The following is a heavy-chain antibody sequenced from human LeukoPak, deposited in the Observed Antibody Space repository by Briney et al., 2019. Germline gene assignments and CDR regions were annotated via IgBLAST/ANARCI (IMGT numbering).Heavy chain of an antibody. V-gene: IGHV3-7*01. CDR1: GLSLNTYW. J-gene: IGHJ3*02. Sequence: GGSLTLSCEASGLSLNTYWVACVRHAPEGGLEWVAHIKKEGSEKQYVDSVKGRLTISRDNAKNSLYLQMSGLRAEDSAVYYCARDSNYYDGSAYYDNFDIWGQGTTVTVSS. CDR3: ARDSNYYDGSAYYDNFDI. CDR2: IKKEGSEK. D-gene: IGHD3-22*01.